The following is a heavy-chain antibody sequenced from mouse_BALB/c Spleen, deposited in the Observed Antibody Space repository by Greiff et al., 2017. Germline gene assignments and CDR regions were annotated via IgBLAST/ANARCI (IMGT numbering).Heavy chain of an antibody. J-gene: IGHJ1*01. CDR3: TREGLLRYFDV. CDR1: GFTFSNYW. D-gene: IGHD2-3*01. Sequence: EVMLVESGGGLVQPGGSLKLSCAASGFTFSNYWMNWVRQSPEKGLEWVAEIRLKSNNYATHYAESVKGRFTISRDDSKSSVYLQMNNLRAEDTGIYYCTREGLLRYFDVWGAGTTVTVSS. CDR2: IRLKSNNYAT. V-gene: IGHV6-6*02.